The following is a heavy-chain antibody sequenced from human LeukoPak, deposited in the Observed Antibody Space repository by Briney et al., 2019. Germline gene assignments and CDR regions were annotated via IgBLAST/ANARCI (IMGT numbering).Heavy chain of an antibody. D-gene: IGHD3-10*01. V-gene: IGHV1-8*01. CDR2: MNPKSGYT. CDR1: GYPFTNYN. CDR3: ATNYYSGSGTYPPPLDC. J-gene: IGHJ4*02. Sequence: ASVKVSCKTSGYPFTNYNLNWVRQAPGQGLEWVGWMNPKSGYTSYAQKFQGRVTVTKNTSTSTAFMELSSLRSEDTAVYYCATNYYSGSGTYPPPLDCWGQGTLVTVSS.